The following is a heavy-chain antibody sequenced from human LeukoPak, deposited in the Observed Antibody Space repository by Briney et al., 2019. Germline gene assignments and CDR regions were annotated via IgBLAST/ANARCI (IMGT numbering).Heavy chain of an antibody. D-gene: IGHD4/OR15-4a*01. CDR3: ARVELSPFYGGYVDY. CDR1: GGSISSSIYY. J-gene: IGHJ4*02. Sequence: SETLSLTCIVSGGSISSSIYYWAWVRQPPGKGLEWIGTVFYNGATQYSPSLRSRVTISIDTSTNQFSLKLTSVTAADTALYYCARVELSPFYGGYVDYWGQGTLVTVSS. V-gene: IGHV4-39*07. CDR2: VFYNGAT.